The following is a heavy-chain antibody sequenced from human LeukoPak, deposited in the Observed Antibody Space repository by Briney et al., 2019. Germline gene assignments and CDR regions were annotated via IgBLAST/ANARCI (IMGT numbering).Heavy chain of an antibody. J-gene: IGHJ4*02. CDR1: GGSISSRSYY. V-gene: IGHV4-39*01. CDR2: IYYSGST. D-gene: IGHD1-26*01. Sequence: SETLSLTCTVSGGSISSRSYYWGWIRQPPGKGLEWIGSIYYSGSTYYNPSLKSRVTISVDTSKNQVSLKLSSVTAADTAVYYCAAFIVGVDYWGQGTLVTVSS. CDR3: AAFIVGVDY.